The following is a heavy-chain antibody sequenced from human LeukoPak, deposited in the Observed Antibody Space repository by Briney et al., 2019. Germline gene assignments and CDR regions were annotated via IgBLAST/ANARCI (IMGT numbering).Heavy chain of an antibody. V-gene: IGHV1-18*01. CDR3: ARGNSSSTREN. J-gene: IGHJ1*01. D-gene: IGHD6-6*01. CDR1: GYTFTSYG. CDR2: ISGYNGNT. Sequence: ASVKVSCKTSGYTFTSYGISWVRQAPGQGLEWMGWISGYNGNTNYAQKFQDRVTMTTDTFTTTVYMELTSLRSDDTAVYYCARGNSSSTRENWGQGTLVTVSS.